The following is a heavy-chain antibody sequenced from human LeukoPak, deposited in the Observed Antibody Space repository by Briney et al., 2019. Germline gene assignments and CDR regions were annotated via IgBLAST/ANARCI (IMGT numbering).Heavy chain of an antibody. V-gene: IGHV3-23*01. CDR1: GFTFSSYA. J-gene: IGHJ4*02. Sequence: GGSLRLSCAASGFTFSSYAMTWVRQAPGKGLEWVSALSGSGGSSYYADSAKGRFTISRGNSNSTLFLQMNSLRAEDTALYYCAKLRGTVATMGYAADYWGQGTLVTVSS. D-gene: IGHD5-12*01. CDR3: AKLRGTVATMGYAADY. CDR2: LSGSGGSS.